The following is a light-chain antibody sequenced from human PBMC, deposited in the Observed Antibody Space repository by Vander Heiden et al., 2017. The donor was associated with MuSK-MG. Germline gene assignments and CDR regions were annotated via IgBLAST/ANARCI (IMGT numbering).Light chain of an antibody. J-gene: IGLJ2*01. CDR3: QSFDGSSVV. CDR2: EDS. CDR1: NGRIATNY. Sequence: NFMLTQPHSVSQSPGQTVTLSCTRNNGRIATNYVHWFQQRPGRSPTIMISEDSQRPSGVPDRFSGSIDSSSNSASLTISGLKTEDEADYYCQSFDGSSVVFGGGTKLTVL. V-gene: IGLV6-57*01.